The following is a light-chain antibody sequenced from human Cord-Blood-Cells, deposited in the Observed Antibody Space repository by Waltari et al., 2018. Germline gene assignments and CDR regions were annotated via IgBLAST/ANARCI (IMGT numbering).Light chain of an antibody. Sequence: DIQMTQSPSTQSASVGDRVTMTCRASQSISSWLAWYQQEPGKAPKLLIYDASSLESGVPSRFSGSGSGTEFTLTISSLQPDDFATYYCQQYNSYSPRTFGQGTKVEIK. V-gene: IGKV1-5*01. CDR1: QSISSW. CDR3: QQYNSYSPRT. J-gene: IGKJ1*01. CDR2: DAS.